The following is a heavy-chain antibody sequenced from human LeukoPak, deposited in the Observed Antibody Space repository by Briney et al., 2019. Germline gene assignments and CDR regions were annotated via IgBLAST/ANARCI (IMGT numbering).Heavy chain of an antibody. CDR3: ARDLEYSRSWYPVLEY. CDR1: GGTFSIYA. V-gene: IGHV1-69*04. CDR2: IIPILGIA. D-gene: IGHD6-13*01. Sequence: ASVKVSCKASGGTFSIYAISWVRQAPGQGLEWMGRIIPILGIANYAQKFQGRVTITADKSTSTAYMELSSLRSEDTAVYYCARDLEYSRSWYPVLEYWGQGTLVTVSS. J-gene: IGHJ4*02.